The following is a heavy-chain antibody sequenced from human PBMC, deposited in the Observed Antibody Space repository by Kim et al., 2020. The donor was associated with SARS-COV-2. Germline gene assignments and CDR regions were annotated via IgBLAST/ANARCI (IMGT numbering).Heavy chain of an antibody. CDR1: GFTFSGSA. CDR3: TRRWEVVTAIGAFDI. V-gene: IGHV3-73*01. J-gene: IGHJ3*02. CDR2: IRSKANSYAT. D-gene: IGHD2-21*02. Sequence: GGSLRLSCAASGFTFSGSAMHWVRQASGKGLEWVGRIRSKANSYATAYAASVKGRFTISRDDSKNTAYLQMNSLKTEDTAVYYCTRRWEVVTAIGAFDIWGQGTMVTVSS.